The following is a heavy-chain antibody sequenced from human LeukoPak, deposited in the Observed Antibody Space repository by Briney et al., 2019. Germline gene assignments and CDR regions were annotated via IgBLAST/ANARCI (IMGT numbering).Heavy chain of an antibody. D-gene: IGHD3-9*01. Sequence: EASVKVSCKASGYTFTSYDISWVRQAPGQGLEWMGWMNANSANTGYAQKFQGRVTMTRDTSIRTAYMELTSLASEDTAMYYCARGRYDILTGYRLIDYCGHGTLVTVSS. CDR1: GYTFTSYD. CDR3: ARGRYDILTGYRLIDY. CDR2: MNANSANT. V-gene: IGHV1-8*01. J-gene: IGHJ4*01.